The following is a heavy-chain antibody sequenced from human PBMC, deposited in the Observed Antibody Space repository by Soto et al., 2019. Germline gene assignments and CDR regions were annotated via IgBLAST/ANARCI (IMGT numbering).Heavy chain of an antibody. CDR2: ISSDVAKK. D-gene: IGHD3-22*01. CDR3: ARVHDYYDSSGYLYYFDY. CDR1: GFTFSSYA. V-gene: IGHV3-30-3*01. J-gene: IGHJ4*02. Sequence: GGSLRLSCVASGFTFSSYAMHWVRQAPGKGLEWVAVISSDVAKKYYADSVKDRFTISRDNSKNTLFLQVNSLRAEDTAVYYCARVHDYYDSSGYLYYFDYWGQGTLVTVSS.